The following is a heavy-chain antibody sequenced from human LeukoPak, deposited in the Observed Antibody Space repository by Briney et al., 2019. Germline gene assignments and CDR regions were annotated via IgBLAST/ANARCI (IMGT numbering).Heavy chain of an antibody. Sequence: SQTLSLTCAISGDSVSNNSAAWNWLRQSPSRGLEWLGRTYYRSKWYNDYAVSVKIRITINPDKSKNQLSLQLNSVTPEDTAVYYCARIPSGYYYLDYWGQGTLVTVSS. D-gene: IGHD3-22*01. J-gene: IGHJ4*02. CDR1: GDSVSNNSAA. CDR2: TYYRSKWYN. V-gene: IGHV6-1*01. CDR3: ARIPSGYYYLDY.